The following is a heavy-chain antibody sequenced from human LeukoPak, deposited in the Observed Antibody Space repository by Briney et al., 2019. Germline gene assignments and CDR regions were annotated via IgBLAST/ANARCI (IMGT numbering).Heavy chain of an antibody. CDR1: GFTVSSNY. J-gene: IGHJ5*02. Sequence: GGSLRLSCAASGFTVSSNYMSWVRQAPGKGLGWVSVTYSGGSTYYADSVKGRFNISRDKSKNTLYLQMNSLRAEDTAMYYCASTLVGTTSGYSWGQGTLVIVSS. V-gene: IGHV3-53*01. CDR2: TYSGGST. CDR3: ASTLVGTTSGYS. D-gene: IGHD1-26*01.